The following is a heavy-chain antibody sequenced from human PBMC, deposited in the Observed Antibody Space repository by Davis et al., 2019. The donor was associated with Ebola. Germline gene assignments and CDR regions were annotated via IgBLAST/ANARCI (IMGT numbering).Heavy chain of an antibody. CDR1: GSSISTGGYY. Sequence: SQTLSLTCDVSGSSISTGGYYWGWIRQFSGKGLEWIGYMYYDASAFPNPPLKSRATISLDKSNNQFSLKLRSVTAADTAVYYCARGARGGYSRIYYYDGMDVWGQGTTVTVSS. V-gene: IGHV4-31*02. D-gene: IGHD5-24*01. J-gene: IGHJ6*02. CDR2: MYYDASA. CDR3: ARGARGGYSRIYYYDGMDV.